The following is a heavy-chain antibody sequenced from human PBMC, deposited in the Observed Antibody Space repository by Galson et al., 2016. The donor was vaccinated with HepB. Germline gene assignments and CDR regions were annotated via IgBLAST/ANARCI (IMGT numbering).Heavy chain of an antibody. CDR1: GGSISTSSYY. V-gene: IGHV4-39*01. J-gene: IGHJ3*02. Sequence: SETLSLTCTVSGGSISTSSYYWGLVRQPPGKGLEWIGSIYYSGSTYYNPSLRSRVTISVDRSTNQFSLKLASVTAADTAVYYCARPNRYCSTTSCYDHAFDIWGQGTMVTVSS. CDR2: IYYSGST. D-gene: IGHD2-2*01. CDR3: ARPNRYCSTTSCYDHAFDI.